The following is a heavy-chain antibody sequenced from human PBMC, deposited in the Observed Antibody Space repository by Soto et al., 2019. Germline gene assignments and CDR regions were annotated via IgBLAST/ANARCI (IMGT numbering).Heavy chain of an antibody. Sequence: GGSLRLSCAASGFRCSDYSMNWVRQAPGRGLEWVSYISSSSFTIHYADSVEGRFAISRVNAKNSLYLQMNSLRVEDTAVYYCARDYNDFVSGHFDYWGQGA. V-gene: IGHV3-48*01. CDR3: ARDYNDFVSGHFDY. J-gene: IGHJ4*02. CDR1: GFRCSDYS. CDR2: ISSSSFTI. D-gene: IGHD3-3*01.